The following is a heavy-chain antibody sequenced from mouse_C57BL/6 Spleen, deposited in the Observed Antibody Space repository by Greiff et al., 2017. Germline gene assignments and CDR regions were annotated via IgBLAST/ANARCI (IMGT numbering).Heavy chain of an antibody. CDR2: LWSGGST. CDR3: ARKGVGLYAMDY. CDR1: GFSLTSYG. V-gene: IGHV2-2*01. J-gene: IGHJ4*01. D-gene: IGHD4-1*01. Sequence: VQLQQSGPGLVQPSQSLSITCTVSGFSLTSYGVHWVRQSPGKGLEWLGVLWSGGSTDYNAAFISRLGISKDNSKSQVFFKMNSLQADDTARYYCARKGVGLYAMDYWGQGTSVTVSS.